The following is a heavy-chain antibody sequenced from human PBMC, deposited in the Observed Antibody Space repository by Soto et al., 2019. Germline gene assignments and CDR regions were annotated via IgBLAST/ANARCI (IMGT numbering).Heavy chain of an antibody. CDR2: IYPGDSDG. CDR1: GYTFDNYW. CDR3: VGYSSRDDYYGMDV. V-gene: IGHV5-51*01. Sequence: GESLKISCKASGYTFDNYWIGWVRQMSGKGLEWMAIIYPGDSDGRYSPSFQGQVTISTDQSISTAYLQWSHLKASDTANYYRVGYSSRDDYYGMDVWGQGTTVTVSS. J-gene: IGHJ6*02. D-gene: IGHD3-10*01.